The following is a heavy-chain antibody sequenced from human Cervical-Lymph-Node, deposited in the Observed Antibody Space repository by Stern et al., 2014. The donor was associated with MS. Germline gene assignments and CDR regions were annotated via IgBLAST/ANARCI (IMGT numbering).Heavy chain of an antibody. J-gene: IGHJ4*02. CDR3: ARDSSSWYAIDY. CDR2: ISSSSSYI. V-gene: IGHV3-21*01. CDR1: GFTFSSYS. D-gene: IGHD6-13*01. Sequence: EVQLVESGGGLVKPGGSLRLFCAASGFTFSSYSMNWVRQAPGKGLEWVSSISSSSSYIYYADSVKGRFTISRDNAKNSLYLQMNSLRAEDTAVYYCARDSSSWYAIDYWGQGTLVTVSS.